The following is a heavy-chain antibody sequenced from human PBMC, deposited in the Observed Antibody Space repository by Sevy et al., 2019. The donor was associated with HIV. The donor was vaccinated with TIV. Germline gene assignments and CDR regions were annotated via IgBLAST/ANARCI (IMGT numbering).Heavy chain of an antibody. CDR2: IYYSGST. CDR3: ARVSSLIVVVPAAIEDYYYYMDV. V-gene: IGHV4-31*03. J-gene: IGHJ6*03. CDR1: GGSISSGGYY. D-gene: IGHD2-2*01. Sequence: SETLSLTCTVSGGSISSGGYYWSWIRQHPGKGLEWIGYIYYSGSTYYNPSLKSRVTISVDTSKNQFSLKLSSVTAADMAVYYCARVSSLIVVVPAAIEDYYYYMDVWGKGTTVTVSS.